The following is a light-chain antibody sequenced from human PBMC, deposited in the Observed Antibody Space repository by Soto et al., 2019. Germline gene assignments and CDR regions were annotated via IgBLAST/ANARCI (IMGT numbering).Light chain of an antibody. V-gene: IGLV1-47*01. J-gene: IGLJ3*02. CDR2: RND. CDR1: TSNIGSNY. Sequence: QSVLTQPPSASGTPGQRGTVSCSGSTSNIGSNYIYWYQFLPGTAPKLLIYRNDQRPSGVPDRFSGSKSGASASLAIIGLRSADEADYYCAAWDDSLNGPVFGGGTKLTVL. CDR3: AAWDDSLNGPV.